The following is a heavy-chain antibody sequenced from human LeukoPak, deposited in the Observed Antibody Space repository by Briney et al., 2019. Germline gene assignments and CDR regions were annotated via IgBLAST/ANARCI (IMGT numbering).Heavy chain of an antibody. CDR3: AKDLEYMGMDV. CDR2: ISYDGSNK. D-gene: IGHD6-6*01. V-gene: IGHV3-30*18. J-gene: IGHJ6*02. Sequence: GGSLRLSCAASGFTFSSYGMHWVRQAPGKGLEWVAVISYDGSNKYYADSVKGRFTISRDNSKNTLYLQMNSLRAEDTAVYYCAKDLEYMGMDVWGQGTTVTVSS. CDR1: GFTFSSYG.